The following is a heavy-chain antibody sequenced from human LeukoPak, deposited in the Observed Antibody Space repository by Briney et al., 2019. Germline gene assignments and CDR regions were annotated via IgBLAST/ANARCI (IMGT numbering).Heavy chain of an antibody. Sequence: GGSLRLSCAASGFTVGSNYMSWVRQAPGKGLEWVSVIHSGGSTYYADSVKGRFTISRDNSKNTLYLQMNSLRAEDTAVYYCARGYYDYGDYGGYWGQGTLVTVSS. CDR1: GFTVGSNY. CDR3: ARGYYDYGDYGGY. CDR2: IHSGGST. J-gene: IGHJ4*02. V-gene: IGHV3-66*02. D-gene: IGHD4-17*01.